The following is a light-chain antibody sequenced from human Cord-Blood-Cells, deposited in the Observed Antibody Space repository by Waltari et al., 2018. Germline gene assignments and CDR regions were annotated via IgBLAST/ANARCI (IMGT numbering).Light chain of an antibody. CDR2: EGS. Sequence: QSALTQPASVSGSPGQSITISSTGPRSDVGSSTIVSWYQQHTGKAPKLMIYEGSKGPSGVSNRFSGPKSGNTDSLTISGLQAEDEADYYCCSYAGSVVFGGGTKLTVL. CDR3: CSYAGSVV. V-gene: IGLV2-23*01. CDR1: RSDVGSSTI. J-gene: IGLJ2*01.